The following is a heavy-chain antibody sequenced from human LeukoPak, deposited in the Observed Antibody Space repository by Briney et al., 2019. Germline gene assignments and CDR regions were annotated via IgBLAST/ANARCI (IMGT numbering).Heavy chain of an antibody. CDR1: GGSFSGYY. CDR2: INHSGST. Sequence: SETLSLTCAVYGGSFSGYYWSWIRQPPGKGLEWIGEINHSGSTNYNPSLKSRVTISVDTSKNQFSLKLSSVTAADTAVYYCARHGDIVATMDFDYWGQGTLVTVSS. CDR3: ARHGDIVATMDFDY. V-gene: IGHV4-34*01. D-gene: IGHD5-12*01. J-gene: IGHJ4*02.